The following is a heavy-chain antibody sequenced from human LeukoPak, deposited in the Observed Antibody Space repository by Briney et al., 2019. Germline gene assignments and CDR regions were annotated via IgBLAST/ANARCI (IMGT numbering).Heavy chain of an antibody. Sequence: GGSLRLSCAASGFTVSSNYMSWARQAPGKGLEWVSLIYSGDSTYYADSVRGRFTTSRDNSKNTLYLQMNSLRAEDTAVYYCARIIAVRPQYYYYGMDVWGQGTTVTVSS. CDR3: ARIIAVRPQYYYYGMDV. D-gene: IGHD6-6*01. J-gene: IGHJ6*02. CDR2: IYSGDST. V-gene: IGHV3-66*01. CDR1: GFTVSSNY.